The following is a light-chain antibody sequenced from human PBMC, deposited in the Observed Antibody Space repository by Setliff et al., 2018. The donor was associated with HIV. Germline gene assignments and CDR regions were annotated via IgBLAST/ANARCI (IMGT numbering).Light chain of an antibody. CDR1: SNDVGGYNY. V-gene: IGLV2-14*01. Sequence: QSVLTQPASVSGSPGQSITISCTGTSNDVGGYNYVRWYQQHPGKAPKLMIYEVTNRPSGVSYRFSGSKSGNTASLTISGLQAEDEADYYCSSFGSSNTHVFGTGTKVTVL. CDR2: EVT. CDR3: SSFGSSNTHV. J-gene: IGLJ1*01.